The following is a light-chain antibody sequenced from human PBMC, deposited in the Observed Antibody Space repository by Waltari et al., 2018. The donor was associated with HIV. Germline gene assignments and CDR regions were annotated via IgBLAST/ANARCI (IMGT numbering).Light chain of an antibody. CDR2: DVS. J-gene: IGLJ1*01. CDR3: CSYAGNYSYV. Sequence: QSALTQPRSVSGSPGQSVTISCTGTSSDVGDSTYVSWYRQNPGKVPQLMIYDVSKRPSGVPDRFSGSRSGNTASLTISGLQAEDEADYFCCSYAGNYSYVFGSGSRVTVL. CDR1: SSDVGDSTY. V-gene: IGLV2-11*01.